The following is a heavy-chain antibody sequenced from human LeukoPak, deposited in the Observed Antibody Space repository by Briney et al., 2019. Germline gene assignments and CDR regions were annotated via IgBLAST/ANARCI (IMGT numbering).Heavy chain of an antibody. CDR1: GFTFSSYA. CDR3: ARDLPVATAVDTDAFDI. CDR2: ISYDGSNK. J-gene: IGHJ3*02. D-gene: IGHD5-12*01. Sequence: PGGSLRLSCAASGFTFSSYAMHWVRQAPGKGLEWVAVISYDGSNKYYADSVKGRFTISRDNSKNTLYLQMNSLRAEDTAVYYCARDLPVATAVDTDAFDIWGQGTMVTVSS. V-gene: IGHV3-30*04.